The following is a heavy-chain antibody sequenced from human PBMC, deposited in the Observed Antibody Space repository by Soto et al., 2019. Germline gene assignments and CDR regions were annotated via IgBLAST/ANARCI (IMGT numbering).Heavy chain of an antibody. CDR1: GFAISRGYY. CDR2: IYPSVSS. D-gene: IGHD1-1*01. CDR3: AREKVGTTFFDK. Sequence: PXESLSLTFNVCGFAISRGYYWSWFRQPPGKGLEWIGSIYPSVSSYHNPSLESRLTLSIDTSKNQFTLKLASVTAADTALYYCAREKVGTTFFDKWGQGTQVTVSS. V-gene: IGHV4-38-2*02. J-gene: IGHJ4*02.